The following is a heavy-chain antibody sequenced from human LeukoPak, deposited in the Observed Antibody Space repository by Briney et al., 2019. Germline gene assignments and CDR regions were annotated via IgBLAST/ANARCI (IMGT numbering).Heavy chain of an antibody. CDR3: ARDKIAVAGTPLDY. CDR2: MNPNSGNT. D-gene: IGHD6-19*01. V-gene: IGHV1-8*01. Sequence: ASVTVSCKASGYTFTSYDINWVRQATGQGLEWMGWMNPNSGNTGYAQKFQGRVTMTRNTSISTAYMELSSLRSEDTAVYYCARDKIAVAGTPLDYWGQGTLVTVSS. J-gene: IGHJ4*02. CDR1: GYTFTSYD.